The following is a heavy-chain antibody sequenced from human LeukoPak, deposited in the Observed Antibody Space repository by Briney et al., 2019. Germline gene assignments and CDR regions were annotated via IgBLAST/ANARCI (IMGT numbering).Heavy chain of an antibody. CDR3: ARDQDYDSSGSGY. Sequence: PGGSLRLSCAASGFTFRSYTMNWVRQAPGKGLEWVSSISSSSSYIYYADSVKGRFTISRDNAKNSLYLQMNSLRAEDTAVYYCARDQDYDSSGSGYWGQGTLVTVSS. CDR1: GFTFRSYT. CDR2: ISSSSSYI. J-gene: IGHJ4*02. V-gene: IGHV3-21*01. D-gene: IGHD3-22*01.